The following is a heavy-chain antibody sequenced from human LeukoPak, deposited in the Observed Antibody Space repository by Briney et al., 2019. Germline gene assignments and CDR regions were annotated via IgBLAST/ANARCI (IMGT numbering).Heavy chain of an antibody. V-gene: IGHV3-33*06. J-gene: IGHJ4*02. Sequence: GRSLRLSCAASGFTFSSYGMHWVRQAPGKGLEWEAVIWYDGSNKYYADSVKGRFTISRDNSKNTLYLQMNSLRAEDTAVYYCAKGPRAVLWFGESFDYWGQGTLVTVSS. CDR2: IWYDGSNK. D-gene: IGHD3-10*01. CDR3: AKGPRAVLWFGESFDY. CDR1: GFTFSSYG.